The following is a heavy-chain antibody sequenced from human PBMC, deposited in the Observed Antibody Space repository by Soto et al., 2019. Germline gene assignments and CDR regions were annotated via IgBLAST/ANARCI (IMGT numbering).Heavy chain of an antibody. CDR2: ISASGDTS. V-gene: IGHV3-23*01. J-gene: IGHJ5*02. CDR3: AKNPVGSGYDPNWFDP. Sequence: GGSLRLSCAASGFTFSSYWMSWVRQAPGKGLEWVGIISASGDTSYYADSVKGRFTISRDNSRNTLYLQMNSLRAEDAAVYYCAKNPVGSGYDPNWFDPWGRGTLVTVSS. CDR1: GFTFSSYW. D-gene: IGHD5-12*01.